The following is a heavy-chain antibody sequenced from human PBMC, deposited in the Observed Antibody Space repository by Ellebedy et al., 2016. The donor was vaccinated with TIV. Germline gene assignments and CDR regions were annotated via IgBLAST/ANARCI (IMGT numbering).Heavy chain of an antibody. V-gene: IGHV3-48*04. J-gene: IGHJ4*02. CDR2: ISSSSSTI. CDR3: ARGGYSGSYYADY. D-gene: IGHD1-26*01. CDR1: GFTFSSYS. Sequence: GESLKISXAASGFTFSSYSMNWVRQAPGKGLEWVSYISSSSSTIYYADSVKGRFTISRDNAKNSLYLQMNSLRAEDTAVYYCARGGYSGSYYADYWGQGTLVTVSS.